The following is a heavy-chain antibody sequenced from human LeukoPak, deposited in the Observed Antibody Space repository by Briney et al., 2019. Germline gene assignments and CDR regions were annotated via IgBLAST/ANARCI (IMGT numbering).Heavy chain of an antibody. V-gene: IGHV4-39*07. CDR1: GGSVSSNDYY. Sequence: SETLSLTCTISGGSVSSNDYYWGWIRQPPGRGLEWIGTIHYSGSTYYKASLKSRVTISIDTSKKQFSLTLGSVTAADTAVYYCARIRSYYDSGYYPYYIDYWGQGILVTASS. J-gene: IGHJ4*02. CDR2: IHYSGST. CDR3: ARIRSYYDSGYYPYYIDY. D-gene: IGHD3-22*01.